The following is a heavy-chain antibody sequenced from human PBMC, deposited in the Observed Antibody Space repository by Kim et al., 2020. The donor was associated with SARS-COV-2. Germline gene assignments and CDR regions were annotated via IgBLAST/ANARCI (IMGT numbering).Heavy chain of an antibody. J-gene: IGHJ4*02. D-gene: IGHD3-22*01. Sequence: GGSLRLSCAASGFTFSSYSMNWVRQAPGKGLEWVSSISSSSSYIYYADSVKGRFTISRDNAKNSLYLQMNSLRAEDTAVYYCARDRPTTYYYDSSGYYRDYWGQGTLVTVSS. V-gene: IGHV3-21*01. CDR1: GFTFSSYS. CDR2: ISSSSSYI. CDR3: ARDRPTTYYYDSSGYYRDY.